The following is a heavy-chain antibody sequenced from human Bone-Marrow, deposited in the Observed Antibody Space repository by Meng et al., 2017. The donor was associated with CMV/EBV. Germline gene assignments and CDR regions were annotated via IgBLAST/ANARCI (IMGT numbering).Heavy chain of an antibody. CDR1: GGSISSSSYY. CDR2: IYYSGST. D-gene: IGHD4-17*01. Sequence: GSLRLSCTVSGGSISSSSYYWGWIRQPPGKGLEWIGSIYYSGSTYYNPSLKSRVTISVDTSKNQFSLKLSSVTAADTAVYYCARVKGDFGDYLPVDYWGQGTLVTVSS. CDR3: ARVKGDFGDYLPVDY. V-gene: IGHV4-39*07. J-gene: IGHJ4*02.